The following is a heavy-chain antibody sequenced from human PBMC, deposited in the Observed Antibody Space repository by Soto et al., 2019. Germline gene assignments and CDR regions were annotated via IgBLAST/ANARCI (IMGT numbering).Heavy chain of an antibody. CDR2: VNHRGST. CDR3: ARSPPFSSFRGFDV. CDR1: GGSFTGYY. Sequence: QVQLKQWGAGLLKPSETLSLTCAVNGGSFTGYYWTYIRQSPEKGLEWIGEVNHRGSTTYNPSLKCRVTISVDASNNQFSLNLSSVTAADTAVYYCARSPPFSSFRGFDVWGQGTMVTVSS. V-gene: IGHV4-34*02. J-gene: IGHJ3*01. D-gene: IGHD6-6*01.